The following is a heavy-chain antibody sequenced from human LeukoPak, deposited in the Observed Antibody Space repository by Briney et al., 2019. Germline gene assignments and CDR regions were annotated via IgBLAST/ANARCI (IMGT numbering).Heavy chain of an antibody. CDR2: VYYSGST. V-gene: IGHV4-39*07. J-gene: IGHJ1*01. D-gene: IGHD4-23*01. Sequence: SETLSLTCTVSGGSISSRSYCWGWIRQPPGKGLEWIGSVYYSGSTSYNPSLKSRVTISLDTSKNQFSLKVSSVTAADTAVYYCARYLDYGGNSRVFQHWGQGTLVTVSS. CDR3: ARYLDYGGNSRVFQH. CDR1: GGSISSRSYC.